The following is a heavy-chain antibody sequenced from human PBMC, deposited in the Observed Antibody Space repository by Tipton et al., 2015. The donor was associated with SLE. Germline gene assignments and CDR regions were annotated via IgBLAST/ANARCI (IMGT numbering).Heavy chain of an antibody. D-gene: IGHD5-18*01. J-gene: IGHJ5*02. V-gene: IGHV1-8*01. CDR1: GYTFITYD. CDR2: MNPYSGTT. Sequence: QLVQSGPEVKKPGASVRVSCKASGYTFITYDINWVRQATGQGLEWMGWMNPYSGTTGYAQKFQGRVTMTRNTSIGTGYMDLTRLRHADTAVRDGARGTATGYSFAGGFDTWGQASLVIV. CDR3: ARGTATGYSFAGGFDT.